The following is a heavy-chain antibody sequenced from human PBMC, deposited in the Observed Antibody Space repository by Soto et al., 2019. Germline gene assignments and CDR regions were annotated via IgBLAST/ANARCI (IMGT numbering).Heavy chain of an antibody. CDR3: TTASCSSTTVVRFDY. CDR2: IKSKAAGGTT. J-gene: IGHJ4*01. CDR1: GFTFTDAW. D-gene: IGHD2-2*01. Sequence: EVQLVESGGDLVKPGGSLRLSCAASGFTFTDAWINWVRQAPGKGLEWVGRIKSKAAGGTTDFAEPVKGRFAISRDDSYNMVYLPMNSLKIEDTAFYYCTTASCSSTTVVRFDYWGHGSLVIVSS. V-gene: IGHV3-15*07.